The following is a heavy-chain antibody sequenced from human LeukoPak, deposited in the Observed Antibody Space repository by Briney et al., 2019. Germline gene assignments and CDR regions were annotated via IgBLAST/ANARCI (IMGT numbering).Heavy chain of an antibody. J-gene: IGHJ4*02. CDR2: IIPIFGTA. CDR1: GGTFSSYA. V-gene: IGHV1-69*13. CDR3: AREGGYCTNGVCQYYLDY. D-gene: IGHD2-8*01. Sequence: SVKVSCKASGGTFSSYAISWVRQAPGQGLEWMGGIIPIFGTANYAQKFQGRVTITADESTSTAYMELSSLRSEDTAVYYCAREGGYCTNGVCQYYLDYWGQGTLVTVSS.